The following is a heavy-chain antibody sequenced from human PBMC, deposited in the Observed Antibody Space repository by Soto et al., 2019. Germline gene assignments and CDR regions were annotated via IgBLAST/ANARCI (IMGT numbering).Heavy chain of an antibody. V-gene: IGHV4-34*01. CDR1: GGSFSGYY. J-gene: IGHJ5*02. Sequence: SETLSLTSAVYGGSFSGYYWSWIRQPPGKGLEWIGEINHSGSTNYNPSPKSRVTISVDTSKNQFSLKLSSVTAADTAVYYWARARGVQLWLPSSWLDHWGQGTLVTVSS. D-gene: IGHD5-18*01. CDR2: INHSGST. CDR3: ARARGVQLWLPSSWLDH.